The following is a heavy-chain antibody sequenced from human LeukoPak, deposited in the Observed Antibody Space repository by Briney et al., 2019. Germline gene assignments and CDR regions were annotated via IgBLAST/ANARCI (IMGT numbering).Heavy chain of an antibody. CDR2: IYYSGDT. Sequence: SETLSLTCTVSGGSVSSSYWIWIRQPPGKGLEWIANIYYSGDTYYNPSLKSRVTISVDTSKNQFSLRLSSVTAADTAVYYCARHANSYDSTTYYYPFDYWGRGTLVTVSS. J-gene: IGHJ4*02. CDR3: ARHANSYDSTTYYYPFDY. V-gene: IGHV4-59*08. D-gene: IGHD3-22*01. CDR1: GGSVSSSY.